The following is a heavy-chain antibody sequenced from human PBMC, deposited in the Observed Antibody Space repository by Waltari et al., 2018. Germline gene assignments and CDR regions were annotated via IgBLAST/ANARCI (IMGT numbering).Heavy chain of an antibody. J-gene: IGHJ4*02. Sequence: EVQLVATGGGLIQPGGSLRLSCAASGSTVSSNYMTWVRQAPGKGLEWVSVIYSGANTYYADSVKGRFTISRDNSKNTLYLQMNSLRAEDTAVYYCARGNSGGYDYWGQGTLVTVSS. CDR3: ARGNSGGYDY. CDR1: GSTVSSNY. V-gene: IGHV3-53*02. CDR2: IYSGANT. D-gene: IGHD3-22*01.